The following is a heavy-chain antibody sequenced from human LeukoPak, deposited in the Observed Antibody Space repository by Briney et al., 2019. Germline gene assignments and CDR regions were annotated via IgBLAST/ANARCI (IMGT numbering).Heavy chain of an antibody. CDR3: ARDRSSGGNPPYCYGMDV. CDR2: ISYDGGNK. J-gene: IGHJ6*02. D-gene: IGHD4-23*01. CDR1: GFTFSSYA. V-gene: IGHV3-30-3*01. Sequence: GGSLRLSCAASGFTFSSYAMHWVRQAPGKGLEWVAVISYDGGNKYYADSVKGRFTISRDNSKNTLYLQMNSLRAEDTAVYYCARDRSSGGNPPYCYGMDVWGQGTTVTVSS.